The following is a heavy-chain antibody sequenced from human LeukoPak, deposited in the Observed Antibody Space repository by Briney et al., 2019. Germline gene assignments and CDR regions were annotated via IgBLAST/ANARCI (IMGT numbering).Heavy chain of an antibody. CDR3: AKAQAAMITFGGVGAVDY. CDR1: GFTFSGYG. Sequence: GGSLRLSCAASGFTFSGYGMSWVRQAPGKGLESVSAISGSGGSTFYADSVKGRFTISRDNSKNTLYLQMNTLRVEDTAVYFCAKAQAAMITFGGVGAVDYWGQGTLATVPS. J-gene: IGHJ4*02. V-gene: IGHV3-23*01. D-gene: IGHD3-16*01. CDR2: ISGSGGST.